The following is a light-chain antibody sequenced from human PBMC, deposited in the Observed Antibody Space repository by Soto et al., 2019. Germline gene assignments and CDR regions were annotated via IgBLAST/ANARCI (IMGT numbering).Light chain of an antibody. Sequence: QSVLTQPASVSGSPGQSITISCTGTSSDVGGYNYVSWYQQHPGKAPKFMIYDVSNRPSGVSNRFSGSKSGNTASLTVSGLQAEDEADYYCILYVIRNNSGFFGIGTKVTFL. V-gene: IGLV2-14*01. J-gene: IGLJ1*01. CDR3: ILYVIRNNSGF. CDR2: DVS. CDR1: SSDVGGYNY.